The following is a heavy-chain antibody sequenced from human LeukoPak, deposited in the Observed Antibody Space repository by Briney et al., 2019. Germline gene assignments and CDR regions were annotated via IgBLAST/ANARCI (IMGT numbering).Heavy chain of an antibody. D-gene: IGHD3-22*01. CDR2: IIPIFGTA. V-gene: IGHV1-69*05. CDR1: GYTFTGYY. CDR3: ASGYYDSSGSPYFQH. Sequence: SVKVSCKASGYTFTGYYMHWVRQAPGQGLEWMGGIIPIFGTANYAQKFQGRVTITTDESTSTAYMELSSLRSEDTAVYYCASGYYDSSGSPYFQHWGQGTLVTVSS. J-gene: IGHJ1*01.